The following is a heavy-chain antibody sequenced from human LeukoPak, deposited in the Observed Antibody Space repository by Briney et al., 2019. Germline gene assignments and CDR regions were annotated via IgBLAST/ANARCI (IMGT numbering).Heavy chain of an antibody. V-gene: IGHV3-30-3*01. CDR3: ARDIAAAGAPFDY. J-gene: IGHJ4*02. CDR2: VSYDGSNK. D-gene: IGHD6-13*01. CDR1: GFTFSSYA. Sequence: GRSLRLSCAASGFTFSSYAMHWVRQAPGKGLEWVAVVSYDGSNKYYADSVKGRFTISRDNSKNTLYLQMNSLRAEDTAVYYCARDIAAAGAPFDYWGQGTLVTVSS.